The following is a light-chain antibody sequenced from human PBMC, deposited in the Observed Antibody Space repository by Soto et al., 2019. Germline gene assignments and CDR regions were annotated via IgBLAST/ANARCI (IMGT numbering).Light chain of an antibody. V-gene: IGKV4-1*01. CDR3: QQYYSTPPA. Sequence: DIVMTQSPDSLAVSLGERSNINCKSSQRVLYSSNNKNYLAWYQQKPGQPPKLLIYWASTRESGVPDRFSGSGSGTDFTLTISSLQAEDVAVYYCQQYYSTPPAFGQGTKVDI. CDR1: QRVLYSSNNKNY. J-gene: IGKJ1*01. CDR2: WAS.